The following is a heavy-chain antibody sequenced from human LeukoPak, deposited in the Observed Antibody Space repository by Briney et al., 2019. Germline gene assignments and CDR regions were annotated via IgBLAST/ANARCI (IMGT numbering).Heavy chain of an antibody. CDR1: GYTLTELS. D-gene: IGHD3-3*01. CDR2: FDPEDGET. V-gene: IGHV1-24*01. Sequence: ASVKVSCKVSGYTLTELSMHWVRQAPGKGLELMGGFDPEDGETIYAQKFQGRVTMTEDTSTDTAYMELSSLRSEDTAVYYCATDLPTSYDFWSGAGGVWGKGTTVTVSS. J-gene: IGHJ6*04. CDR3: ATDLPTSYDFWSGAGGV.